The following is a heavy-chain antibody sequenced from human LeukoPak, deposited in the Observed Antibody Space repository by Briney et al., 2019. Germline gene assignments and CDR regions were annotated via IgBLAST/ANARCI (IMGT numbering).Heavy chain of an antibody. CDR1: GYTFTSYA. V-gene: IGHV1-18*01. Sequence: ASVKVFCKASGYTFTSYAMNWVRQAPGQGLEWMGWISAYNGNTNYAQKLQGRVTMTTDTSTSTAYMELRSLRSDDTAVYYCARVVTAIQEDNYFDYWGQGTLVTVSS. CDR3: ARVVTAIQEDNYFDY. D-gene: IGHD2-21*02. J-gene: IGHJ4*02. CDR2: ISAYNGNT.